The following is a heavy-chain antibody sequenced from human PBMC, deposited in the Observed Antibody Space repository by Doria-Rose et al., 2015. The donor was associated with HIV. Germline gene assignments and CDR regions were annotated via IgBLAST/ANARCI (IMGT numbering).Heavy chain of an antibody. CDR2: IVSDDER. J-gene: IGHJ4*02. Sequence: ESGPVLVKPTETLTLTCTVSGVSLSSPGMGVSWIRQPPGKALEWLANIVSDDERYYKTSLKSRLTISRGTPNSQVVLTMTDMDPVDTATYYCARIKSSRWYHKYYFDFWGQGTLVIVSA. V-gene: IGHV2-26*01. D-gene: IGHD6-13*01. CDR3: ARIKSSRWYHKYYFDF. CDR1: GVSLSSPGMG.